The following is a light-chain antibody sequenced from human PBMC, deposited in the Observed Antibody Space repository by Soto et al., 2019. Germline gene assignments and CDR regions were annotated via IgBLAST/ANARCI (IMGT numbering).Light chain of an antibody. J-gene: IGKJ2*01. CDR3: QHYNNWPYT. CDR1: QSVSSY. Sequence: IVMTQSPATLSVSPGERATLSCRASQSVSSYLAWYQQKPGQAPRLLLYGASTRATGIPARFSGSGSGTEFTLTISSLQSEDFAVYYCQHYNNWPYTCGQGTKVEI. CDR2: GAS. V-gene: IGKV3-15*01.